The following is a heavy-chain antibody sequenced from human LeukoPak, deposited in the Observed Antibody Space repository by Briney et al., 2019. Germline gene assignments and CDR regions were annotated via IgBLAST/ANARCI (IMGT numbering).Heavy chain of an antibody. V-gene: IGHV4-34*01. CDR2: INHSGST. CDR1: GGSFSGYY. D-gene: IGHD5-18*01. J-gene: IGHJ5*02. CDR3: ARGIEDTAMVTVWFDP. Sequence: PSETLSLTCAVYGGSFSGYYRSWIRQPPGKGLEWIGEINHSGSTNYNPSLKSRVTISVDTSKNQFSLKLSSVTAADTAVYYCARGIEDTAMVTVWFDPWGQGTLVTVSS.